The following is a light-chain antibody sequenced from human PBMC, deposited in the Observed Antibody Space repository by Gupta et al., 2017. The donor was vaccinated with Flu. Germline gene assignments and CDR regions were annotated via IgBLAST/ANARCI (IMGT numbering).Light chain of an antibody. CDR2: WAS. Sequence: DIVMTQPPDSLAVSLRERATINCKSSQSLLYTSNNKNSLSWFQQRAGQPPKLLLYWASTREFGVPDRLNGSGSWTDFTLTISSLQAENEAVYYRQQVINDPWTFGQGTKVEIK. CDR1: QSLLYTSNNKNS. J-gene: IGKJ1*01. CDR3: QQVINDPWT. V-gene: IGKV4-1*01.